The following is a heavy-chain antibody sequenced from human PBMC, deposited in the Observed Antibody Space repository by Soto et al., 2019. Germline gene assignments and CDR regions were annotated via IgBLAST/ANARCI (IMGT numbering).Heavy chain of an antibody. D-gene: IGHD6-6*01. CDR1: GVSLNSYA. CDR2: IDFTGAGT. Sequence: GGSPRLSCAASGVSLNSYAMSWVRHAPDKGLEWVSAIDFTGAGTYYADSVKGRFTISRDNSKNTLYLQMSSLRAEDTAVYFCARRFSSSSFYFDYWGQGTLVTVSS. J-gene: IGHJ4*02. CDR3: ARRFSSSSFYFDY. V-gene: IGHV3-23*01.